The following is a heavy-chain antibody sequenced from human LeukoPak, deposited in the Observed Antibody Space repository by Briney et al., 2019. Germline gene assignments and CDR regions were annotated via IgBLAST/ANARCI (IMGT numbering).Heavy chain of an antibody. Sequence: ASVKVSCKASGYTFTSYAMNWVRQAPGQGLEWMGWINTNTGNPTYAQGFTGRFVFSLDTSVSTAYLQISSLRAEDTAVYYCAKVAPMIRGPYYFYYMEVWGKGTTVTVSS. CDR3: AKVAPMIRGPYYFYYMEV. D-gene: IGHD3-10*01. CDR1: GYTFTSYA. V-gene: IGHV7-4-1*02. CDR2: INTNTGNP. J-gene: IGHJ6*03.